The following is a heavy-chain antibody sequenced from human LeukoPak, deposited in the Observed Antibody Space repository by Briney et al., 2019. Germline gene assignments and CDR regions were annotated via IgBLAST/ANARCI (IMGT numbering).Heavy chain of an antibody. CDR2: IYYSGST. CDR3: ARDLIPGIAAAGTPND. D-gene: IGHD6-13*01. V-gene: IGHV4-31*03. CDR1: GGSISSGDYY. J-gene: IGHJ4*02. Sequence: SETLSLTCTVSGGSISSGDYYWSWIRQHPGKGLEWIGYIYYSGSTYYNPSLKSRVTISVDTSKNQFSLKLSSVTAADTAVYYCARDLIPGIAAAGTPNDWGQGTLVTVSS.